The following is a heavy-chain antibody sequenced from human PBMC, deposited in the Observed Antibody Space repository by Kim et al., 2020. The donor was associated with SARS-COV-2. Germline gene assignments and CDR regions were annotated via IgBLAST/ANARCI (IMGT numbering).Heavy chain of an antibody. CDR1: GYSFTSYW. V-gene: IGHV5-51*01. CDR3: ARLGCTSCYDKYYYGMDV. D-gene: IGHD2-2*01. J-gene: IGHJ6*02. Sequence: GESLKISCKGSGYSFTSYWIGWVRQMPGKGLEWMGIIYPGDSDTRYSPSFQGQVTISADKSISTAYLQWSSLKASDTAMYYSARLGCTSCYDKYYYGMDVWGQGTTVTVSS. CDR2: IYPGDSDT.